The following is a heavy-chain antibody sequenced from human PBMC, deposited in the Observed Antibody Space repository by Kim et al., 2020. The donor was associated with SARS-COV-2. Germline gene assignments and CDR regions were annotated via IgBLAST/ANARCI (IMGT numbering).Heavy chain of an antibody. CDR1: GGSISSSNW. CDR3: ARRDIYYDSSGTNAFDI. Sequence: SETLSLTCAVSGGSISSSNWWSWVRQPPGKGLEWIGEIYHSGSTNYNPSLKSRVTISVDKSKNQFSLKLSSVTAADTAVYYCARRDIYYDSSGTNAFDIWGQGTMVTVSS. J-gene: IGHJ3*02. D-gene: IGHD3-22*01. V-gene: IGHV4-4*02. CDR2: IYHSGST.